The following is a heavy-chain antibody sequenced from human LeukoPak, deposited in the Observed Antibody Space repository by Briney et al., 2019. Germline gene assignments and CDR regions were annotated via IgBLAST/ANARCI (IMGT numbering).Heavy chain of an antibody. Sequence: PGGSLRLSCAASGFTFSSYAMSWVRQAPGKGLEWVSTISGSGGNTYYADSVKGRFTISRDNPKNTLYLQMNSLRAEDTAVYYCAKDYLGGGYNNWGQGTLVTVSS. D-gene: IGHD5-24*01. CDR2: ISGSGGNT. CDR1: GFTFSSYA. CDR3: AKDYLGGGYNN. J-gene: IGHJ4*02. V-gene: IGHV3-23*01.